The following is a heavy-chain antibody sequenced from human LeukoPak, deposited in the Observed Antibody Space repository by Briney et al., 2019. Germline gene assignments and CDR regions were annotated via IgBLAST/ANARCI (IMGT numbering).Heavy chain of an antibody. J-gene: IGHJ4*02. CDR1: GFSFDDYV. D-gene: IGHD6-13*01. CDR2: ISWDGGST. V-gene: IGHV3-43D*03. Sequence: GGSLRLSCAASGFSFDDYVMHWVRQVPGKGLEWVSLISWDGGSTYYADSVKGRFTISRDNSKNSLYLQMNSLRAEDTGLYYCAKGASSWYGVSDYWGQGTLVTVSS. CDR3: AKGASSWYGVSDY.